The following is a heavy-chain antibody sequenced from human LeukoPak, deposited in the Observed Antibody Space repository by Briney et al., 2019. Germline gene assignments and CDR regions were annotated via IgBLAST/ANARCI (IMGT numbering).Heavy chain of an antibody. J-gene: IGHJ3*02. D-gene: IGHD2-8*01. CDR1: GGSFSGYY. Sequence: PSETLSLTCAAYGGSFSGYYWSWIRQPPGKGLEWMGEINHSGSTNYNPSLKSRVTISVDTSKNHFSLKLSTVTAADTAVYYCERWFPLRLNDAFDIWGEGTMVSVSS. CDR2: INHSGST. CDR3: ERWFPLRLNDAFDI. V-gene: IGHV4-34*01.